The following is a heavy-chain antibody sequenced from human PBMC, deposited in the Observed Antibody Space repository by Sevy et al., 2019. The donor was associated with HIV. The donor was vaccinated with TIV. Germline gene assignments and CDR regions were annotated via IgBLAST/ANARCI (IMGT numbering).Heavy chain of an antibody. CDR1: GFTFSSYA. V-gene: IGHV3-30-3*01. D-gene: IGHD3-10*01. Sequence: GGSLRLSCAASGFTFSSYAMHWVRQAPGKGLEWVAVISYDGSNKNYADSVKGRFTISRDNSKNTLYLQMNSLRAEDTAVYYCARGLDYYGSGGIYWGQGTLVTVSS. CDR3: ARGLDYYGSGGIY. J-gene: IGHJ4*02. CDR2: ISYDGSNK.